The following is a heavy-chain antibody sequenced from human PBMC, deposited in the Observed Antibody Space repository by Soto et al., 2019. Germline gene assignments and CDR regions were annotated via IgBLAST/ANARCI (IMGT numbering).Heavy chain of an antibody. J-gene: IGHJ5*02. CDR2: VNPKSGST. CDR1: GYSFTIYD. D-gene: IGHD2-2*02. CDR3: TRPYCDETSCFTDWFDP. Sequence: QVRLVQSGAEVKKPGASVKVSCKASGYSFTIYDIIWVRQVAGQGLEWMGWVNPKSGSTDYAQKFRGRVTMTADTSISTAYMELSALTSEDTAVYYCTRPYCDETSCFTDWFDPWGQGTLVTASS. V-gene: IGHV1-8*01.